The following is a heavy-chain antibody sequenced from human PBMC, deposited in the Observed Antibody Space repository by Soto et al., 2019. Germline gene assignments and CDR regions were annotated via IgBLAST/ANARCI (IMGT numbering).Heavy chain of an antibody. J-gene: IGHJ4*02. D-gene: IGHD3-10*01. Sequence: PSETLSLTCAVYGGSFSGYYWSWIRQPPGKGLEWIGEISHSGSTNYNPSLKSRVTISVDTSKNQFSLKLSSVTAADTAVYYCARSLANYYGSGSFRIDYWGQGTXVTVSS. V-gene: IGHV4-34*01. CDR3: ARSLANYYGSGSFRIDY. CDR2: ISHSGST. CDR1: GGSFSGYY.